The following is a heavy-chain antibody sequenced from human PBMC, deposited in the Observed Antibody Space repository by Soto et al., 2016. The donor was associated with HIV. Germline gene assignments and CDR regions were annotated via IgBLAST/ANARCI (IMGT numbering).Heavy chain of an antibody. D-gene: IGHD3-9*01. V-gene: IGHV3-15*01. J-gene: IGHJ6*02. CDR2: IKSNIDDGTT. Sequence: EVQLVESGGGLVKPGGSLRLSCAASGLTFSHAWMSWVRQAPGKGLEWVGRIKSNIDDGTTDYAAAVKGRCTISRDDAKNXLYLEIKRLKIDDTAVYYCATGDFDLAPHDDDSYYGLYAGAKGHGHRLL. CDR3: ATGDFDLAPHDDDSYYGLYA. CDR1: GLTFSHAW.